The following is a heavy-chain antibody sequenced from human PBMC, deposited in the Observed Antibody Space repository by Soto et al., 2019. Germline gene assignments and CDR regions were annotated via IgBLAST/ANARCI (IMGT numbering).Heavy chain of an antibody. Sequence: GGSLRLSCAASGFTFDDYAMHWVRQAPGKGLEWVSGISWNSGSIGYADSVKGRFTISRDNAKNSLYLQMNSLRAEDTAVYYCARDHFSYSTSSPIAYWGQGTLVTVSS. CDR2: ISWNSGSI. D-gene: IGHD6-6*01. V-gene: IGHV3-9*01. CDR3: ARDHFSYSTSSPIAY. J-gene: IGHJ4*02. CDR1: GFTFDDYA.